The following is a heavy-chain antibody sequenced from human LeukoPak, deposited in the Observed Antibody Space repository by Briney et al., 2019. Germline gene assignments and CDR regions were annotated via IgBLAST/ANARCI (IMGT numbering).Heavy chain of an antibody. Sequence: SETLSLTCTVSGGFISSYYWSWIRQPPGKGLEWIGYIYTSGSTNYNPSLKSRVTMSVDTSKNQFSLKLSSVTAADTAVYYCARGPPYQLLFDYWGQGTLVTVSS. CDR3: ARGPPYQLLFDY. V-gene: IGHV4-4*08. D-gene: IGHD2-2*01. J-gene: IGHJ4*02. CDR2: IYTSGST. CDR1: GGFISSYY.